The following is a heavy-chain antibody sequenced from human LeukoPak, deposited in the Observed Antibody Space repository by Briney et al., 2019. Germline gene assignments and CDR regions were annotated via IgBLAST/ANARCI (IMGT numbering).Heavy chain of an antibody. D-gene: IGHD1-1*01. Sequence: GGSLRLSCAASGFTFSNYWMSWVRQAPGKGLEWVANIKYDESEKYYVDSVKGRFTISRDNAKNSLYLQMNSLRVEDTAVYYCARGGWKPVDYWGQGTLVTVSS. CDR3: ARGGWKPVDY. CDR2: IKYDESEK. J-gene: IGHJ4*02. CDR1: GFTFSNYW. V-gene: IGHV3-7*05.